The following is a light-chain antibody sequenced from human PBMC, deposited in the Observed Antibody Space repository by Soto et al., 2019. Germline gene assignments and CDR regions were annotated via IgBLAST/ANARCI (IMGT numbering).Light chain of an antibody. J-gene: IGKJ2*01. CDR3: QQYYSTPRT. Sequence: EIVMTQSPATLSVSPGETATLSCRASQGISRTLAWYQLKPGQAPRLLFYGASTRATGVPARFSGSGSGTEFTLTISSLQAEDVAVYYCQQYYSTPRTFGQGTKVEIK. V-gene: IGKV3-15*01. CDR2: GAS. CDR1: QGISRT.